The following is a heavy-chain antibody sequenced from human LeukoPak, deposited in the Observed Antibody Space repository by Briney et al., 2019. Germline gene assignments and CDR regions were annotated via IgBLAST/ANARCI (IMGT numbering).Heavy chain of an antibody. J-gene: IGHJ4*02. CDR2: ISGSGGST. V-gene: IGHV3-23*01. D-gene: IGHD2-21*02. Sequence: PGGSLRLSCAASGFTFSSYAMSWVRQAPGKGLEWVSAISGSGGSTYYADSVKGRFTISRDNSKNTLYLQMNSLKTEDTAVYYCTTTEHKGGDWGGDWGQGTLVTVSS. CDR1: GFTFSSYA. CDR3: TTTEHKGGDWGGD.